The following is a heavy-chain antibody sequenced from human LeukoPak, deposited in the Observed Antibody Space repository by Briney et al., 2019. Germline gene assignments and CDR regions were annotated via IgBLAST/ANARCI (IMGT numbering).Heavy chain of an antibody. CDR3: ARARGSGSYYKYYFDY. V-gene: IGHV4-34*01. Sequence: SETLSLTCGVYGGSFSGNYWSWIRQPPGKGLEWIGEINHSGSTKYNPSLKSRVTISRDTSKNQFSLKVSSVTAADTAVYYCARARGSGSYYKYYFDYWGQGTLVTVSS. CDR1: GGSFSGNY. J-gene: IGHJ4*02. D-gene: IGHD3-10*01. CDR2: INHSGST.